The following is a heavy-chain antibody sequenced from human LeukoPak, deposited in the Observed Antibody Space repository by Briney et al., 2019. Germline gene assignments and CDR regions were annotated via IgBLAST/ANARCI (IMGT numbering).Heavy chain of an antibody. CDR2: MNPNSGNT. V-gene: IGHV1-8*01. J-gene: IGHJ4*02. CDR3: ARGSSSWYFDRSRLSDY. D-gene: IGHD6-13*01. CDR1: GYTFTSYD. Sequence: EASVKVSCKASGYTFTSYDINWVRQATGQELEWMGWMNPNSGNTGYAQKFQGRVAMTRNTSISTAYMELSSLRSEDTAVYYCARGSSSWYFDRSRLSDYWGQGTLVTVSS.